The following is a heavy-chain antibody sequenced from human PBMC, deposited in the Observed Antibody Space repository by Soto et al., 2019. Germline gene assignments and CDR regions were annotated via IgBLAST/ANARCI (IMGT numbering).Heavy chain of an antibody. J-gene: IGHJ5*02. CDR2: IYYSGST. CDR1: GGSISSYY. V-gene: IGHV4-59*08. Sequence: SSETLSLTCTVSGGSISSYYWSWIRQPPGKGLEWIGYIYYSGSTNYNPSLKSRVTISVDTSKNQFSLKLSSVTAADTAVYYCARRRGWFDPWGQGTLVTVSS. CDR3: ARRRGWFDP.